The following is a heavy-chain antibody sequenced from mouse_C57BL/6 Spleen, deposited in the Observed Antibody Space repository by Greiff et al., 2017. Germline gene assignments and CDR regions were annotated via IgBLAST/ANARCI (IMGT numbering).Heavy chain of an antibody. CDR2: IDPETGGT. J-gene: IGHJ3*01. D-gene: IGHD1-1*01. V-gene: IGHV1-15*01. CDR1: GYTFTDYE. Sequence: VQLQQSGAELVRPGASVTLSCKASGYTFTDYEMHWVKQTPVHGLEWIGAIDPETGGTAYNQKFKGKAILTADKSSSTAYMELRRLTSEDSAVYYCTNYYGSTFAYWGQGTLVTVSA. CDR3: TNYYGSTFAY.